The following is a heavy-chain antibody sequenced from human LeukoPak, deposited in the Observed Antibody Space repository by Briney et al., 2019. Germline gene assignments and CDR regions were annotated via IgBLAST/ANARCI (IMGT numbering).Heavy chain of an antibody. CDR2: INPKTRDT. V-gene: IGHV1-2*02. Sequence: GASVKVSCKTSGYSFIAYYIHWVRQAPGQGLAWMGWINPKTRDTRYAQKLRGRVTMTRDTSVSTVYMDLSGLRSDDTAVYFCARDGYRNELDYWGRGTLVTVSS. J-gene: IGHJ4*02. CDR1: GYSFIAYY. CDR3: ARDGYRNELDY. D-gene: IGHD5-24*01.